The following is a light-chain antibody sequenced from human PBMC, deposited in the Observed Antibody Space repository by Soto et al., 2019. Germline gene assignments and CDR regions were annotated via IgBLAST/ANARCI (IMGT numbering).Light chain of an antibody. J-gene: IGKJ1*01. CDR1: QSVGSN. Sequence: EIVLTQSPGTLSLSPGERATLSCRASQSVGSNVAWYQQIPGQGPRLLIYGASTRATGVPARFSGTGSGTEFALTINSLQSEDFAVYYCQQYNDWPPWTFGQGTKVDIK. V-gene: IGKV3-15*01. CDR3: QQYNDWPPWT. CDR2: GAS.